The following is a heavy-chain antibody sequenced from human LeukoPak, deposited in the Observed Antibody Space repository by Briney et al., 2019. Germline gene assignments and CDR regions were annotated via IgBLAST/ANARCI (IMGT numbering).Heavy chain of an antibody. V-gene: IGHV4-34*01. CDR3: ARGSTEPRCCSSTSCYTYFQH. CDR1: GGSFSGYY. Sequence: SETLSLTCAVYGGSFSGYYWSWIRQPPGKGLEWIGEINHSGSTNYNPSLKSRVTISVDTSKNQFSLKLSSVTAADTAVYYCARGSTEPRCCSSTSCYTYFQHWGQGTLVTVSS. J-gene: IGHJ1*01. D-gene: IGHD2-2*02. CDR2: INHSGST.